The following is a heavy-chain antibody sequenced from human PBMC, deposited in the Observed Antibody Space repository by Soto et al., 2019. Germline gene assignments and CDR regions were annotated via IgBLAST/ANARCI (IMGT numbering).Heavy chain of an antibody. Sequence: AXVKVSCKASGYTCTSYCISWVRQAPGQGLEWMGWISAYNGNTNYAQKLQGRVTVTTDTSTSTAYMELRSLRSDDTAVYYCARVAVVAASWFDPWGQGTQVTVSS. CDR1: GYTCTSYC. CDR3: ARVAVVAASWFDP. J-gene: IGHJ5*02. D-gene: IGHD2-15*01. V-gene: IGHV1-18*01. CDR2: ISAYNGNT.